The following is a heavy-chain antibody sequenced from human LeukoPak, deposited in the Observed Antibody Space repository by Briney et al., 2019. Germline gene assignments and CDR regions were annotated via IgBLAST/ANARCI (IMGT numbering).Heavy chain of an antibody. CDR2: INHSGST. Sequence: SEPLSLTCAVYGGSFSGYYWSWIRQPPGKGLEWIGEINHSGSTNYNPSLKSRVTISVDTSKNQFSLKLSSVTAADTAVYYCARAGYSYGSYYYYYMDVWGKGTTVTVSS. CDR1: GGSFSGYY. CDR3: ARAGYSYGSYYYYYMDV. J-gene: IGHJ6*03. V-gene: IGHV4-34*01. D-gene: IGHD5-18*01.